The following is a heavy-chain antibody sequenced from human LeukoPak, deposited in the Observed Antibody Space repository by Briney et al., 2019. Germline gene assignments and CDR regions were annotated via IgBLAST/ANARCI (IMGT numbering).Heavy chain of an antibody. CDR3: ARHGRIFGVVIIEYFDY. D-gene: IGHD3-3*01. V-gene: IGHV4-34*01. CDR1: GGSFSGYY. Sequence: SETLSLTCAVYGGSFSGYYWSWIRQPPGKGLEWIGEINHSGSTNYNPSLKSRVTISVDTSKNQFSLKLSSVTAADTAVYYCARHGRIFGVVIIEYFDYWGQGTLVTVSS. CDR2: INHSGST. J-gene: IGHJ4*02.